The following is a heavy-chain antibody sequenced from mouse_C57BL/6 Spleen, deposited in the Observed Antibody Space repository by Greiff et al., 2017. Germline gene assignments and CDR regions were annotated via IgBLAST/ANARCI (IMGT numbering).Heavy chain of an antibody. Sequence: VKLMESGAELVKPGASVKMSCKASGYTFTTYPIEWMKQNHGKSLEWIGNFHPYNDDTTYTAQFKGKATLTVEKSSSTVELELSRLTSDDSAVYYCARRDYYSNYFDYWGQGTTLTVS. D-gene: IGHD2-12*01. CDR1: GYTFTTYP. J-gene: IGHJ2*01. V-gene: IGHV1-47*01. CDR2: FHPYNDDT. CDR3: ARRDYYSNYFDY.